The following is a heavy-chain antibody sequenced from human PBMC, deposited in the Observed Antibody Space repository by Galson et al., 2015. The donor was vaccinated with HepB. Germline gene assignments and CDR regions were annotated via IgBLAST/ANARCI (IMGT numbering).Heavy chain of an antibody. CDR1: GGSFSGYA. CDR2: INDSGST. CDR3: ARYVIAARPVGLVRAAFDI. D-gene: IGHD6-6*01. Sequence: QVQLQESGPGLVKPSQTLSLTCAVYGGSFSGYAWSWIRKPPGKGLEWIGEINDSGSTNYNPSLKGQVTISVDTSKSQFSLKLTSVTAADTAVYYCARYVIAARPVGLVRAAFDIWGQGTMVTVSS. V-gene: IGHV4-34*09. J-gene: IGHJ3*02.